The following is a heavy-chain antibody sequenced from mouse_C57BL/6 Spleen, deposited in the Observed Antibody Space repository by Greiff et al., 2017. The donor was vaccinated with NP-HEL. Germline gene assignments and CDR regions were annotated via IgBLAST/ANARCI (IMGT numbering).Heavy chain of an antibody. CDR3: ERGGYYGSSWGWFAG. CDR1: GYTFTGYW. J-gene: IGHJ3*01. CDR2: ILPGSGCT. D-gene: IGHD1-1*01. Sequence: QVQLQQSGAELMKPGASVKLSCKATGYTFTGYWIEWVKQRPGHGLEWIGEILPGSGCTNYNEKFKGKATFTADTSSNTAYLQLSSLRTEDSAIYYCERGGYYGSSWGWFAGWGQGTLVTVSA. V-gene: IGHV1-9*01.